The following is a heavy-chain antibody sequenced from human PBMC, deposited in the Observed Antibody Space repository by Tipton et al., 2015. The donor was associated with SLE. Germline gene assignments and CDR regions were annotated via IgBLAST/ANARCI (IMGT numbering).Heavy chain of an antibody. CDR1: GGSISSDY. J-gene: IGHJ4*02. CDR3: ARIPDISGWPFDY. CDR2: INYTGRT. Sequence: TLSLTCTVSGGSISSDYWTWIRQPPGKGLEWIVYINYTGRTKYNPSLKNRVTISLDTSKNQFSLKLSSVSAADTAVYYCARIPDISGWPFDYWGQGTLVTVSS. D-gene: IGHD6-19*01. V-gene: IGHV4-59*07.